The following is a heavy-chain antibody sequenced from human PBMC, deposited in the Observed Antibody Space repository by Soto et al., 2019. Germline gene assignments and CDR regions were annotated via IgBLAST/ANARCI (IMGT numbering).Heavy chain of an antibody. CDR1: GFTFSSYG. CDR3: ARDPGLTGDAFDI. CDR2: IWYDGSNK. J-gene: IGHJ3*02. V-gene: IGHV3-33*01. Sequence: PGGFLRLSCAASGFTFSSYGMHWVRQAPGKGLEWVAVIWYDGSNKYYADSVKGRFTISRDNSKNTLYLQMNSLRAEDTAVYYCARDPGLTGDAFDIWGQGTMVTVSS. D-gene: IGHD7-27*01.